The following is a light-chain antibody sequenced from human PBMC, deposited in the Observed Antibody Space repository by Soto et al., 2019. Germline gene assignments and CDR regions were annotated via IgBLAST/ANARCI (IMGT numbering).Light chain of an antibody. J-gene: IGLJ2*01. CDR1: SSNIGAGYD. Sequence: QPVLTQPPSVSGAPGQRVTISCTGSSSNIGAGYDVNWYQQLPGTAPKVLIYGNSNRPSGVPDRFSGSKSGASASLAITGLQAEDEADYYCQSYDSSLSTSVFGGGTKLPVL. V-gene: IGLV1-40*01. CDR2: GNS. CDR3: QSYDSSLSTSV.